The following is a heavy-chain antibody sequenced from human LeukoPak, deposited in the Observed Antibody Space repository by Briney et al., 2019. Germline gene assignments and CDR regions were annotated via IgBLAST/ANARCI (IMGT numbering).Heavy chain of an antibody. Sequence: GGSLRLSCAASGFTFSSYSMNWVRQAPGKGLEWVSSISSSSSYIYYADSVKGRFTISRDNAKNSLYLQMNSLRAEDTAVYYCARGLGGSNFGYYYYYLDVWGKGTTVTVSS. CDR2: ISSSSSYI. J-gene: IGHJ6*03. D-gene: IGHD1-26*01. CDR1: GFTFSSYS. CDR3: ARGLGGSNFGYYYYYLDV. V-gene: IGHV3-21*01.